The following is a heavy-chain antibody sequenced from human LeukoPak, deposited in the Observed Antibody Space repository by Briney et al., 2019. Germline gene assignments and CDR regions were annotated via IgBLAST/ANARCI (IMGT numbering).Heavy chain of an antibody. D-gene: IGHD6-19*01. V-gene: IGHV4-34*01. CDR1: GGSFSGYY. CDR3: ARDPGSSGLNWFDP. CDR2: INHSGST. J-gene: IGHJ5*02. Sequence: SETLSLTCAVYGGSFSGYYWSWIRQPPGKGLEWIGEINHSGSTNYNPSLKSRVTISVDTSKNQFSLKLSSVTAADTAVYYCARDPGSSGLNWFDPWGQGTLVTVSS.